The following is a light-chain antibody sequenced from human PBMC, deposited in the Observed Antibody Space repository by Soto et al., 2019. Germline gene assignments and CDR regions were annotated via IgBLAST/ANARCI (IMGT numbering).Light chain of an antibody. CDR2: ANN. V-gene: IGLV1-44*01. CDR1: SSNIGSNT. Sequence: QSAVTQPTSASGTPGQRVTISCSGSSSNIGSNTVNWYQQVPGTAPKLLIYANNKRPSGVSDRFSGSKSGTSASLAISGLQSEDEADYYCAPWDDRLNGWVFGGGTKLTVL. CDR3: APWDDRLNGWV. J-gene: IGLJ3*02.